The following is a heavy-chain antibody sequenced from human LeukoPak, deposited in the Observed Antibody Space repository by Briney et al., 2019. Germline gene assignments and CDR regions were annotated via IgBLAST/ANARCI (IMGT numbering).Heavy chain of an antibody. J-gene: IGHJ4*02. Sequence: GGSLRLSCAASGFTFSSYGMHWVRQAPGKGLEWVAFIRYDGSNKYYADSVKGRFTISRDNSKNTLYLQMNSLRAEDTAVYYCAKADECYDYVWGSYRPHKFDYWGQGTLVTVSS. V-gene: IGHV3-30*02. CDR1: GFTFSSYG. D-gene: IGHD3-16*02. CDR3: AKADECYDYVWGSYRPHKFDY. CDR2: IRYDGSNK.